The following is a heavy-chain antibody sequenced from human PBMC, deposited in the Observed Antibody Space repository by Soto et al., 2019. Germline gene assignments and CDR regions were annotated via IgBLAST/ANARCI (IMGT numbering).Heavy chain of an antibody. CDR3: ARPDRDFYGLDV. J-gene: IGHJ6*02. Sequence: EVQLVESGGGLVQPGGSLRLSCEASGFTFRNYDMHWARQGTGKGLEWVSGISAAGDPDYADSVEGRFTISRENAQNSFFLQTNSLRVGSTAVYYCARPDRDFYGLDVWGQGTTVIVSS. CDR2: ISAAGDP. V-gene: IGHV3-13*05. CDR1: GFTFRNYD.